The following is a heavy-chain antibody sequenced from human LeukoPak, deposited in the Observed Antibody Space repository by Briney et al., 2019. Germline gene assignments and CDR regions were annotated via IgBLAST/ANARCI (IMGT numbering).Heavy chain of an antibody. Sequence: PGGSLRLSCAASGFTFSSYAMSWVRQAPGKGLEWVSAISGSGGSTYYADSVKGRFTISRDNSKNTLYLQMNSLRAEDTAVYYCAKDMIVVVMQSPLDAFDIWGQGTMVTVSS. CDR2: ISGSGGST. CDR3: AKDMIVVVMQSPLDAFDI. J-gene: IGHJ3*02. D-gene: IGHD3-22*01. CDR1: GFTFSSYA. V-gene: IGHV3-23*01.